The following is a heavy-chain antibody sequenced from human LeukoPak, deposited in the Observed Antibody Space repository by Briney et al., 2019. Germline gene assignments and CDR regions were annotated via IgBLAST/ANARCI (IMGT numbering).Heavy chain of an antibody. CDR3: ARDTGSLGYCSSGSCYGWFDP. J-gene: IGHJ5*02. V-gene: IGHV1-2*06. D-gene: IGHD2-15*01. CDR1: GYTFTGYY. CDR2: INPNSGGT. Sequence: ASVKVSCKASGYTFTGYYMHWVRQAPGQGLEWMGRINPNSGGTNYAQKFQGRVTMTRDTSISTAYMELSRLRSDDTAVYYCARDTGSLGYCSSGSCYGWFDPWGQGTLVTVSS.